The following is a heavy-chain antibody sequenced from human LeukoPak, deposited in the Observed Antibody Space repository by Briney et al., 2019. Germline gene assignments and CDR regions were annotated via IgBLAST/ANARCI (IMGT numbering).Heavy chain of an antibody. V-gene: IGHV4-59*01. J-gene: IGHJ2*01. Sequence: PSETLSLTCTVSGGSISSYYWSSIRHPPGKGLERIGYIHYSGNTNYNPSLKSRVTISVDTSKNQFSLKLSSVTAADTAVYYCAKSRSGTAWYFDLWGRGTLVTVSS. D-gene: IGHD3-10*01. CDR1: GGSISSYY. CDR2: IHYSGNT. CDR3: AKSRSGTAWYFDL.